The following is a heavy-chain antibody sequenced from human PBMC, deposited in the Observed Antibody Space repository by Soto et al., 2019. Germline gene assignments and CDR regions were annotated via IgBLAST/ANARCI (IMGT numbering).Heavy chain of an antibody. D-gene: IGHD3-3*01. CDR3: ARYSYDGFDY. CDR2: IYSGDST. V-gene: IGHV3-53*01. Sequence: EVQLVESGGGLIQPGGSLRLSCRASGFTFRTNYMSWVRQAPGKGLEWVSVIYSGDSTDYADSVKGRFIISRDRSKNTLYLQMNSLRADDTALYYCARYSYDGFDYWGQGTRVTVSS. J-gene: IGHJ4*02. CDR1: GFTFRTNY.